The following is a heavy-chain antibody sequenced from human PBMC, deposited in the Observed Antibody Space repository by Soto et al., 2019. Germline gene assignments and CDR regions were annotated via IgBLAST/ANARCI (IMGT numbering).Heavy chain of an antibody. J-gene: IGHJ4*02. D-gene: IGHD7-27*01. Sequence: QITLKESGPTLVKPTQTLTLTCTFSGFSLSTSGVGVGWIRQPPGKALEWLAFLYWDDDKRYSPSLKSRLTLTKDTSKNQVLLTMTNMDLVDTATYYCARTSVNWGSRGLVDYWGQGTLVTVAS. CDR2: LYWDDDK. CDR3: ARTSVNWGSRGLVDY. V-gene: IGHV2-5*02. CDR1: GFSLSTSGVG.